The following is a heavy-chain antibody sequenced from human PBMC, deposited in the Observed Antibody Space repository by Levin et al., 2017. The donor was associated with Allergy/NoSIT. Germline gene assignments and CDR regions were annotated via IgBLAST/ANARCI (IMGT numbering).Heavy chain of an antibody. V-gene: IGHV4-59*08. J-gene: IGHJ3*02. Sequence: SQTLSLTCTVSGGSISSYYWSWIRQPPGKGLEWIGYIYYSGSTNYNPSLKSRVTISVDTSKNQFSLKLSSVTAADTAVYYCARHRDDDDAFDIWGQGTMVTVSS. D-gene: IGHD1-1*01. CDR2: IYYSGST. CDR3: ARHRDDDDAFDI. CDR1: GGSISSYY.